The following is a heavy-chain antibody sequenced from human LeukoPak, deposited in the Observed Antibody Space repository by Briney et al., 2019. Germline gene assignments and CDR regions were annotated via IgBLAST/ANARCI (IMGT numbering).Heavy chain of an antibody. CDR3: AKGFARFLEWLPDP. Sequence: PGGSLRLSCAASGFTFSDYYMTWIRQAPGKGLEWVAFIRYDGSNKYYADSVKGRFTISRDNSKNTLYLQMNSLRAEDTAVYYCAKGFARFLEWLPDPWGQGTLVTVSS. J-gene: IGHJ5*02. V-gene: IGHV3-30*02. CDR2: IRYDGSNK. CDR1: GFTFSDYY. D-gene: IGHD3-3*01.